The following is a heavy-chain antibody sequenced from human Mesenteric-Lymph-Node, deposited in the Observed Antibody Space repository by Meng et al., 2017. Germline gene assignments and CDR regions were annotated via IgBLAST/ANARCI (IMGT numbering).Heavy chain of an antibody. CDR1: GGSFSGYY. Sequence: SETLSLTCAVYGGSFSGYYWSWIRQPPGKGLEWIGEINHSGSTNYNPSLKSRVTISVDTSKNQFSLKLSSVTAADTAVYYCASLGIQLWIDYWGQGTLVTVSS. CDR3: ASLGIQLWIDY. V-gene: IGHV4-34*01. J-gene: IGHJ4*02. D-gene: IGHD5-18*01. CDR2: INHSGST.